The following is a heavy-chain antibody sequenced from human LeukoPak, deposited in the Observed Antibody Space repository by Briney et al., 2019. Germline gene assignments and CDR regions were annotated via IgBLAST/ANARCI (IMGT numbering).Heavy chain of an antibody. CDR3: ARDADYDILTGYSGFDY. CDR1: GGSISSSSYY. CDR2: IYYSGST. V-gene: IGHV4-39*07. D-gene: IGHD3-9*01. Sequence: SETLSLTCTVSGGSISSSSYYWGWIRQPPGKGLEWIGSIYYSGSTYYNPSLKSRVTISVDTSKNEFSLKLRYVTAADTAVFYYARDADYDILTGYSGFDYWGQGTLVTVSS. J-gene: IGHJ4*02.